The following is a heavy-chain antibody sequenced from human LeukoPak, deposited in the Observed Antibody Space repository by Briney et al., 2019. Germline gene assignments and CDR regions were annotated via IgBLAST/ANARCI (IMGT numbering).Heavy chain of an antibody. CDR3: ARVGEDYDQGTDFDY. D-gene: IGHD3-10*02. V-gene: IGHV4-34*01. CDR2: INHSGST. J-gene: IGHJ4*02. Sequence: SETLSLTCAVYGGSFSGYYWSWIRQPPGKGLEWIGEINHSGSTNYDPSLKSRVTISVATSKNQFSLKLSSVTAADTAVYYCARVGEDYDQGTDFDYWGQGTLVTVSS. CDR1: GGSFSGYY.